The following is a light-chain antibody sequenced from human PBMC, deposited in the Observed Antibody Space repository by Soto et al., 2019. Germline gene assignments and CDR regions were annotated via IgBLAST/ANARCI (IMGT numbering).Light chain of an antibody. V-gene: IGKV3-11*01. Sequence: EIVLTQSPATLSLSPGERATLSCRASQSVSSYLAWYQQKPGQAPRLLIYDASSRATGIPARFSGSGSGTDFTLTISSLEPEDFAVYYCQQRSNWPWTLGQGTKVEIK. J-gene: IGKJ1*01. CDR2: DAS. CDR3: QQRSNWPWT. CDR1: QSVSSY.